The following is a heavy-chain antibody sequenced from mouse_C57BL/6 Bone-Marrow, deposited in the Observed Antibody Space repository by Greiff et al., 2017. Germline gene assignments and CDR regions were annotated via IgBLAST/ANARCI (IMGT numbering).Heavy chain of an antibody. D-gene: IGHD2-1*01. Sequence: EVQLQQPGPELVKPGASVKISCKASGYSFTDYYMNWVKQSTGKSLEWIGVINPNYGTTSYNQKFKGKATMTVAQSSGTAYMQLNSLTSEDSAVYYCARWSSTNYFDFWCQGNSVTVTA. J-gene: IGHJ4*01. CDR2: INPNYGTT. CDR1: GYSFTDYY. V-gene: IGHV1-39*01. CDR3: ARWSSTNYFDF.